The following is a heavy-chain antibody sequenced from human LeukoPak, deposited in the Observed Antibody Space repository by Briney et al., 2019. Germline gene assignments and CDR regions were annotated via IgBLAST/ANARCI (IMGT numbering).Heavy chain of an antibody. V-gene: IGHV4-59*01. J-gene: IGHJ4*02. Sequence: PSETLSLTCTVSGGSISTYYWSWIRQPPGKGLEWIGYIYYSGSTNYNPSLKSRVTISVDTSKNQFSLKLSSETAADTAVYYCARDLSGGRMVDHWGQGTLVTVSS. CDR3: ARDLSGGRMVDH. D-gene: IGHD4-23*01. CDR1: GGSISTYY. CDR2: IYYSGST.